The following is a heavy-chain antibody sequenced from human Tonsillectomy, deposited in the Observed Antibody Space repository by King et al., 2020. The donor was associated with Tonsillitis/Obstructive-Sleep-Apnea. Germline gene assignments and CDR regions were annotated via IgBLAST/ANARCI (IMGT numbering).Heavy chain of an antibody. V-gene: IGHV3-53*01. CDR1: DFSVSYNY. CDR2: ICTGVWK. CDR3: AGEPTSITAWAY. D-gene: IGHD5-12*01. Sequence: VQLVESGGGVIQPGGSLRLSCAASDFSVSYNYRSWVRQAPGRGLEWVSDICTGVWKDYADSVTDRFNTFRDSTKKTLFLQMNRLGVDDTAVYDCAGEPTSITAWAYWGQGTRVTVSS. J-gene: IGHJ4*02.